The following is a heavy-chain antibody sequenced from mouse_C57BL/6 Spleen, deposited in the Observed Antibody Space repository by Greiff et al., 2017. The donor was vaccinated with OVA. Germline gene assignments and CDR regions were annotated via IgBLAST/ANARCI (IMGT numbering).Heavy chain of an antibody. CDR3: ARDYDYESYAMDY. CDR1: GFTFSSYG. D-gene: IGHD2-4*01. J-gene: IGHJ4*01. CDR2: ISSGGSYT. Sequence: EVQLKESGGDLVKPGGSLKLSCAASGFTFSSYGMSWVRQTPDKRLEWVATISSGGSYTYYPDSVKGRFTSSRDNAKNTLYLQMSSLKSEDTAMNYWARDYDYESYAMDYWGQGTSVTVSS. V-gene: IGHV5-6*01.